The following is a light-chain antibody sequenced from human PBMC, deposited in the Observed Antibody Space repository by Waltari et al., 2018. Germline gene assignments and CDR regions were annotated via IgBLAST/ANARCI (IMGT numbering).Light chain of an antibody. CDR3: QHYGSSPE. CDR1: QSISNRY. J-gene: IGKJ1*01. Sequence: LTQSPGTLSLSPGERATLSCRASQSISNRYLAWYQQRPGQAPRLLIYGVFSRATGIPDRFSGSGSGTDFTLTISRLEPEDFAVYYCQHYGSSPEFGQGTKVEIK. CDR2: GVF. V-gene: IGKV3-20*01.